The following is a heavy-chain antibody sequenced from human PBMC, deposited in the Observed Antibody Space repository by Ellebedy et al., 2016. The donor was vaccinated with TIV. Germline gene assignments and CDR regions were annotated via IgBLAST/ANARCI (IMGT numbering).Heavy chain of an antibody. V-gene: IGHV1-69*13. CDR3: AILNRAFGVVIAIDY. CDR1: GGTFSSYA. Sequence: SVKVSXXASGGTFSSYAISWVRQAPGQGLEWMGGIIPIFGTANYAQKFQGRVTITADESTSTAYMELSSLRSEDTAVYYCAILNRAFGVVIAIDYWGQGTLVTVSS. CDR2: IIPIFGTA. D-gene: IGHD3-3*01. J-gene: IGHJ4*02.